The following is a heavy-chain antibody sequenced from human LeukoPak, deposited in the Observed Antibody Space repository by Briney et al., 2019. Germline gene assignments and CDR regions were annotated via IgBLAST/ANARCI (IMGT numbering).Heavy chain of an antibody. CDR2: IRQDGSER. V-gene: IGHV3-7*01. Sequence: GGSLRLSCAASGFSFNSYWMSWVRQAPGTGLEWVANIRQDGSERYYADSLKGRFTISRDNAKNSLYLQMNSLRAEDTAMYYCAKALRVVATIDYWGQGTLVTVSS. J-gene: IGHJ4*02. CDR1: GFSFNSYW. D-gene: IGHD5-12*01. CDR3: AKALRVVATIDY.